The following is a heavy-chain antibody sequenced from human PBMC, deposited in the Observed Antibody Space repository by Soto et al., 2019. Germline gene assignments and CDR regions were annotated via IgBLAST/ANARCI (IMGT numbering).Heavy chain of an antibody. CDR3: AREPTGDDDAFDI. D-gene: IGHD3-10*01. V-gene: IGHV3-33*01. CDR1: GFTFSSYG. J-gene: IGHJ3*02. Sequence: QVQLVESGGGVVQHGRSLRLSCAASGFTFSSYGMHWVRQAPGKGLEWVAVIWYDGSNKYYADSVKGRFTISRDNSKNTLYLQMNSLRAEDTAVYYCAREPTGDDDAFDIWGQGTMVTVSS. CDR2: IWYDGSNK.